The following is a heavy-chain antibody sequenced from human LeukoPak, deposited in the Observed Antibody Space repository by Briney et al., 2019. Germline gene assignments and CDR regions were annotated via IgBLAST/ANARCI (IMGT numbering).Heavy chain of an antibody. V-gene: IGHV4-59*01. D-gene: IGHD3-9*01. CDR1: GGSISSYY. Sequence: SETLSLTCTVSGGSISSYYWSWIRQPPGKGLEWIGYIYYSGSTNYNPSLKSRVTISVDTSKNQFSLKLSSVTAADTAVYYCARRDYDILTGYYSGFDPWGQGTLVTVSS. CDR2: IYYSGST. J-gene: IGHJ5*02. CDR3: ARRDYDILTGYYSGFDP.